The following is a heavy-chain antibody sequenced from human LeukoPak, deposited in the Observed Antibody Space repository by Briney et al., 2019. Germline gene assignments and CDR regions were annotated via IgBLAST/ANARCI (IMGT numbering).Heavy chain of an antibody. CDR3: ANARGYGSGSPRYFDP. CDR2: IYYSGST. Sequence: PSETLSLTCTVSGGSISSYYWSWLRQPPGKGLEWIGYIYYSGSTNYNPSLKSRVTISVDTSKNQFSLKLSSVTAADTAVYYCANARGYGSGSPRYFDPWGQGTLVTVSS. CDR1: GGSISSYY. V-gene: IGHV4-59*01. D-gene: IGHD3-10*01. J-gene: IGHJ5*02.